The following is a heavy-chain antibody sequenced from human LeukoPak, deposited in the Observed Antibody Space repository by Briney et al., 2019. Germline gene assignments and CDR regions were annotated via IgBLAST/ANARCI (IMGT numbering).Heavy chain of an antibody. CDR3: ARRFLSCSGGSCYYNAFDI. Sequence: SETLSLTCTVSGGSISSYYWSWIRQPPGKGLEWIGYIYYSGSTNYNPSLKSRVTISVDTSKNKFSLKLSSVTAADTAVYYCARRFLSCSGGSCYYNAFDIWGQGTMVTVSS. CDR1: GGSISSYY. CDR2: IYYSGST. D-gene: IGHD2-15*01. J-gene: IGHJ3*02. V-gene: IGHV4-59*08.